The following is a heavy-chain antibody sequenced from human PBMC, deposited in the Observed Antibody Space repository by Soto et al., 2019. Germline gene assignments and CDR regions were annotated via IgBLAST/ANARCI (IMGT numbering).Heavy chain of an antibody. V-gene: IGHV3-30*05. CDR2: ISYDGSNE. CDR1: EFTFSTYG. CDR3: ACGGHNLGFKYGMDG. D-gene: IGHD1-1*01. Sequence: QVQVVESGGGVVQPGRSLRLSCAASEFTFSTYGMFWVRQAPGKGLEWVGVISYDGSNEYYADSVKGRFTISRDNSKNTLYLQMYSMRYEGTAVYYCACGGHNLGFKYGMDGWGQGTTVTVSS. J-gene: IGHJ6*02.